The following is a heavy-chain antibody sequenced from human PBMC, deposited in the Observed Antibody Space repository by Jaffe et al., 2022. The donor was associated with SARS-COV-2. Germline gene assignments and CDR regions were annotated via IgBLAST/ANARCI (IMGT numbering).Heavy chain of an antibody. D-gene: IGHD6-19*01. CDR3: AREVAAVAGTGGAFDP. J-gene: IGHJ5*02. V-gene: IGHV4-59*12. CDR1: GGSISSYY. Sequence: QVQLQESGPGLVKPSETLSLTCTVSGGSISSYYWSWIRQPPGKGLEWIGYIYYSGSTNYNPSLKSRVTISVDTSKNQFSLKLSSVTAADTAVYYCAREVAAVAGTGGAFDPWGQGTLVTVSS. CDR2: IYYSGST.